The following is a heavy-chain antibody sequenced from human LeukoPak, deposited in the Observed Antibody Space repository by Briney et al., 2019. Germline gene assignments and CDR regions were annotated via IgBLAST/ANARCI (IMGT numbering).Heavy chain of an antibody. V-gene: IGHV1-18*01. CDR3: ARDRVEGEGRDGYDY. CDR1: GYTFTDYG. Sequence: ASVKVSCKASGYTFTDYGITWVRQAPGQGLEWMGWIRVYNGDTEYAQRLQGRLIMTTDTSTSSAYMELRSLRSDDTAVYYCARDRVEGEGRDGYDYWGQGTLVTVSS. J-gene: IGHJ4*02. CDR2: IRVYNGDT. D-gene: IGHD5-24*01.